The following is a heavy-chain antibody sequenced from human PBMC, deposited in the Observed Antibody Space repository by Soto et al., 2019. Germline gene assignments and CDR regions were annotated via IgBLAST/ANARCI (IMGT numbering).Heavy chain of an antibody. CDR3: ASLPAAKDGYNVPNYYYYGMDV. V-gene: IGHV3-11*01. J-gene: IGHJ6*02. CDR2: ISSSGSTI. D-gene: IGHD5-12*01. Sequence: QVQLVESGGGLVKPGGSLRLSCAASGFTFSDYYMSWIRQAPGKGLEWVSYISSSGSTIYYADSVKGRFTISRDNAKNSLYLQMNSLRAEDTAVYYCASLPAAKDGYNVPNYYYYGMDVWGQGTTVTVSS. CDR1: GFTFSDYY.